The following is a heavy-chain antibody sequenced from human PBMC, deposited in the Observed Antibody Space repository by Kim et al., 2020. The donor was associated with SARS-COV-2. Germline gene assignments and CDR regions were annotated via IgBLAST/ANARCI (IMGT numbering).Heavy chain of an antibody. CDR2: IYYSGST. CDR3: ARRVGATGGGFDY. V-gene: IGHV4-30-4*01. CDR1: GGSISSGDYY. D-gene: IGHD1-26*01. J-gene: IGHJ4*02. Sequence: SETLSLTCTVSGGSISSGDYYWSWIRQPPGKGLEWIGYIYYSGSTYYNPSLKSRVTISVDTSKNQFSLKLSSVTAADTAVYYCARRVGATGGGFDYWGQGTLVTVSS.